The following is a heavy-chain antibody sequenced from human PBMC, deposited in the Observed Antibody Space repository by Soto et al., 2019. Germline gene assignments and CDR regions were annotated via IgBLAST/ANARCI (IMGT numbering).Heavy chain of an antibody. J-gene: IGHJ4*02. CDR1: GFTFISRG. CDR3: ARAPDYGGNYFDY. D-gene: IGHD4-17*01. Sequence: QVQLVESGGGAVQPGRSLRLSCAASGFTFISRGMHWVRQSPGKGLEWVAVIWYDGRNKYYGESVKGRFTISRDKSEKTVYLQMNSLRAEDTAVYYCARAPDYGGNYFDYWGQGTLVTVSS. V-gene: IGHV3-33*01. CDR2: IWYDGRNK.